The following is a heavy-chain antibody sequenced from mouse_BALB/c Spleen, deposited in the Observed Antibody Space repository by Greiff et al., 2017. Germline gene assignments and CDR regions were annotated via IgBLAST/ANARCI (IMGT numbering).Heavy chain of an antibody. CDR2: IDPANGNT. D-gene: IGHD2-9*01. J-gene: IGHJ2*01. V-gene: IGHV14-3*02. Sequence: VQLKESGAELVKPGASVKLSCTASGFNIKDTYMHWVKQRPEQGLEWIGRIDPANGNTKYDPKFQGKATITADTSSNTAYLQLSSLTSEDTAVYYCARAPYYGYDEGGFDYWGQGTTLTVSS. CDR1: GFNIKDTY. CDR3: ARAPYYGYDEGGFDY.